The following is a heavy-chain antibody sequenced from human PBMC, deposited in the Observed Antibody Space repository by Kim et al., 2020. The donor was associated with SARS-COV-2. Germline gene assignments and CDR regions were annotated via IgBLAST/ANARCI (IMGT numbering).Heavy chain of an antibody. J-gene: IGHJ5*02. D-gene: IGHD4-17*01. CDR2: IIPIFGTA. CDR1: GGTFSSYA. V-gene: IGHV1-69*13. Sequence: SVKVSCKASGGTFSSYAISWVRQAPGQGLEWMGGIIPIFGTANYAQKFQGRVTITADESTSTAYMELSSLRSEDTAVYYCARHGDYVDWFDPWGQGTLVTVSS. CDR3: ARHGDYVDWFDP.